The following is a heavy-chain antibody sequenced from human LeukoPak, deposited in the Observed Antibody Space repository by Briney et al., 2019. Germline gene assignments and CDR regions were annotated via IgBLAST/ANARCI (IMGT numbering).Heavy chain of an antibody. CDR3: AKASYCSSTSCPFDP. CDR2: ISGSGGST. Sequence: GGSLRLSCAASGFTFSSYAMSWVRQAPGKGLEWVSAISGSGGSTYYADSVKGRFAISRDNSKNTLYLQMNSLRAEDTAVYYCAKASYCSSTSCPFDPWGQGTLVTVSS. CDR1: GFTFSSYA. J-gene: IGHJ5*02. D-gene: IGHD2-2*01. V-gene: IGHV3-23*01.